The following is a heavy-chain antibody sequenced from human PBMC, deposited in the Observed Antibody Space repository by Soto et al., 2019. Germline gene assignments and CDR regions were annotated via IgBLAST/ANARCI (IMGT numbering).Heavy chain of an antibody. CDR2: IYYSGRT. Sequence: PSETLSLTCTVSGGYISSGDYYWSWIRQPPGKGLEWIGYIYYSGRTYYSPSLKSRLTLSVDTSKNQFSLKLSSVTAADTAVYYCARVLYCTNGVCPSFDYWGQGTLVTVSS. D-gene: IGHD2-8*01. CDR1: GGYISSGDYY. V-gene: IGHV4-30-4*01. CDR3: ARVLYCTNGVCPSFDY. J-gene: IGHJ4*02.